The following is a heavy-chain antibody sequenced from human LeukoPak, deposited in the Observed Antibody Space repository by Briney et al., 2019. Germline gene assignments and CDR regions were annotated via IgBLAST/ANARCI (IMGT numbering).Heavy chain of an antibody. V-gene: IGHV4-4*07. J-gene: IGHJ2*01. CDR2: IYTSGST. Sequence: SETLSLTCTVSGGSISSYYWSWIRQPAGKGLEWVGRIYTSGSTNYNPSLKSRVTMSVDTSKNQFSMKLSSVTAADTAVYYCARALDYEGYFDLWGRGTLVTVSS. CDR3: ARALDYEGYFDL. D-gene: IGHD4-17*01. CDR1: GGSISSYY.